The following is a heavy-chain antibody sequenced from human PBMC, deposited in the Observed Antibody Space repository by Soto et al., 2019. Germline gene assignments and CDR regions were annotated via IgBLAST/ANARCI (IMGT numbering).Heavy chain of an antibody. V-gene: IGHV1-69*02. CDR2: IIPILGIA. J-gene: IGHJ6*02. CDR3: ARPSGGFGALRLPPYYGMDV. D-gene: IGHD3-10*01. CDR1: GGTFSSYT. Sequence: QVQLVQSGAEVKKPGSSVKVSCKASGGTFSSYTISWVRQAPGQGLEWMGRIIPILGIANYAQKFQGRVTSIADKSTSTAYMELSSLRSEDTAVYYCARPSGGFGALRLPPYYGMDVWGQGTTVTVSS.